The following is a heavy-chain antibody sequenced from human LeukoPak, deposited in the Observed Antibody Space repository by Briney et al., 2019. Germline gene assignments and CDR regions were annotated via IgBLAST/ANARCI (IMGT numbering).Heavy chain of an antibody. CDR2: IWYDGNNR. D-gene: IGHD6-13*01. CDR3: AKDTAAAGPARGYFDY. J-gene: IGHJ4*02. V-gene: IGHV3-33*06. CDR1: GFTFSTYA. Sequence: QPGGSLRLSCAASGFTFSTYAMSWVRQAPGKGLEWVALIWYDGNNRYYADSVKGRFTISRDNSKNTLYLQMNSLRAEDMAVYYCAKDTAAAGPARGYFDYWGQGTLVTVSS.